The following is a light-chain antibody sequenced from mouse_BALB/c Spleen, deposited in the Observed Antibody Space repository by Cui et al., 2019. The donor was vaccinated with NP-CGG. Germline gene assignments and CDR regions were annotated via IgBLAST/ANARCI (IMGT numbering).Light chain of an antibody. CDR1: TGAVTTNNY. CDR2: GTN. CDR3: ALWYSNHWV. J-gene: IGLJ1*01. Sequence: AVVTQEFALTTSPGETVTLTCRSSTGAVTTNNYANWVQEKPDHLFTGLIGGTNNRAPGVPARFSGSLIGDKAALTITGAQTEDEATYFCALWYSNHWVFGGGTKLTVL. V-gene: IGLV1*01.